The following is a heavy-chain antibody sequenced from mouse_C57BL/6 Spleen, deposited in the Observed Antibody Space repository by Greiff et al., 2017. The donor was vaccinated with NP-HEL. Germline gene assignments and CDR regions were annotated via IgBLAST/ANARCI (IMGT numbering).Heavy chain of an antibody. Sequence: EVKVEESGGGLVKPGGSLKLSCAASGFTFSSYAMSWVRQTPEKRLEWVATISDGGSYTYNPDNVKGRFTISRDNAKNNLYLQMSHLKSEDTAMYYCAREGGYYYAMDYGGQGTSVTVSS. V-gene: IGHV5-4*01. J-gene: IGHJ4*01. CDR1: GFTFSSYA. CDR3: AREGGYYYAMDY. D-gene: IGHD2-2*01. CDR2: ISDGGSYT.